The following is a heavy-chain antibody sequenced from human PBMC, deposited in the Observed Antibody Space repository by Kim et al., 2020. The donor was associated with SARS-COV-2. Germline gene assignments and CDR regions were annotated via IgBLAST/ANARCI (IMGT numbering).Heavy chain of an antibody. Sequence: GGTEYHPSLKSRVTNEADTSRNEFSLRLSSGTAADTAVYYCARGFDLWGRGTLVTVSS. V-gene: IGHV4-59*09. CDR2: GGT. J-gene: IGHJ2*01. CDR3: ARGFDL.